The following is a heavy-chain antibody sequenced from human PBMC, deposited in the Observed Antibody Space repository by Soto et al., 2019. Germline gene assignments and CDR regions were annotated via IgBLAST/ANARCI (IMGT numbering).Heavy chain of an antibody. Sequence: PGGSLRLSCAASGFTFSDYYMSWIRQAPGKGLEWVSCISSSGSTIYYADSVKGRFTISRDNAKNSLYLQMNSLRAEDTAVYYCASDLAPVTSPNLLFDYWGQGTLVTVSS. J-gene: IGHJ4*02. CDR2: ISSSGSTI. CDR3: ASDLAPVTSPNLLFDY. CDR1: GFTFSDYY. D-gene: IGHD4-17*01. V-gene: IGHV3-11*04.